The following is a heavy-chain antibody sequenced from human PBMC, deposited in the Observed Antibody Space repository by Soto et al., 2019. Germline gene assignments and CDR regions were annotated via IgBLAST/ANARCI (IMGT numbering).Heavy chain of an antibody. J-gene: IGHJ6*02. D-gene: IGHD1-26*01. CDR2: ITSSSSYI. CDR1: GFTFSSYS. CDR3: ARVWEPDPETYGMDV. V-gene: IGHV3-21*01. Sequence: PGGSLRLSCAASGFTFSSYSMNWVRQAPGKGLEWVSSITSSSSYIYYADSVKGRFTISRDNAKNSLYLQMNSLRAEDTAVYYCARVWEPDPETYGMDVWGQGTTVTVSS.